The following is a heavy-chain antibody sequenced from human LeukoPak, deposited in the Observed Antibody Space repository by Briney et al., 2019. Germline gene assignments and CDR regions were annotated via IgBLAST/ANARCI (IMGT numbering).Heavy chain of an antibody. CDR1: GFTFSDYW. CDR3: ALHYGDYYYYYMDV. J-gene: IGHJ6*03. CDR2: IMKEGNKK. D-gene: IGHD3-10*01. Sequence: GGFLRLYCAAYGFTFSDYWMMWIPQAPGKGLEWVARIMKEGNKKYYVESIKGQFTISRDNAKNSLYLQVNSLRAEDTALYYCALHYGDYYYYYMDVWGKGTTVTVSS. V-gene: IGHV3-7*03.